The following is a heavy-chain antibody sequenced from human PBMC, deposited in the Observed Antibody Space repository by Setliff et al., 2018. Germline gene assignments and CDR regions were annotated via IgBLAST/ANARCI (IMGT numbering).Heavy chain of an antibody. D-gene: IGHD2-15*01. CDR3: VCFSWRGCSGDTCYSGDDSFDM. CDR2: INQDGSNK. CDR1: GFTFTTNW. Sequence: GALRLSCAASGFTFTTNWMSWVRQAPGKGLEWVANINQDGSNKYYVDSVKGRFTVSRDNSKDTLYLQMNSLRVEDSAVYYCVCFSWRGCSGDTCYSGDDSFDMWGQGTVVTVSS. J-gene: IGHJ3*02. V-gene: IGHV3-7*01.